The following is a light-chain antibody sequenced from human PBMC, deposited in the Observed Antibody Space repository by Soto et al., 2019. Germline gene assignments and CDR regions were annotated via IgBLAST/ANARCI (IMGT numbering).Light chain of an antibody. Sequence: EIVLTQSPATLSLSPGERATLSCRASQRVSNYLAWYQQKPGQAPRLLIYDASNRATGIPPRFSGSGSGTDFTLTISSLEPEDFAVYYCQQRSNWPLLTFGGGTKVEIK. CDR1: QRVSNY. CDR2: DAS. J-gene: IGKJ4*01. CDR3: QQRSNWPLLT. V-gene: IGKV3-11*01.